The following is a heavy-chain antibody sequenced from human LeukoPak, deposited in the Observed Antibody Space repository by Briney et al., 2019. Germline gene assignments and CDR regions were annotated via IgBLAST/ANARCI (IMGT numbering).Heavy chain of an antibody. Sequence: SQTLSLTCAISGDSVSSNSAAWNWIRQSPSRGLEWLGRTYYRSKWYNDYAVSVKSRITISPDTSKNQFSLQLNSVTPEDTAVYYCARGGIAAADYDPLLFDYWGQGTLVTVSS. CDR2: TYYRSKWYN. CDR3: ARGGIAAADYDPLLFDY. V-gene: IGHV6-1*01. D-gene: IGHD6-13*01. CDR1: GDSVSSNSAA. J-gene: IGHJ4*02.